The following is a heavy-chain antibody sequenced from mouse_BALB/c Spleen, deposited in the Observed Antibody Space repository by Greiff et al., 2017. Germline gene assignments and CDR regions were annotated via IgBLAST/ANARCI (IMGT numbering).Heavy chain of an antibody. Sequence: VQLKESGPELVKPGASVKIPCKASGYTFTDYNMDWVKQSHGKSLEWIGDINPNNGGTIYNQKFKGKATLTVDKSSSTAYMELRSLTSEDTAVYYCARHSYAMDYWGQGTSVTVSS. V-gene: IGHV1-18*01. CDR3: ARHSYAMDY. CDR1: GYTFTDYN. J-gene: IGHJ4*01. CDR2: INPNNGGT.